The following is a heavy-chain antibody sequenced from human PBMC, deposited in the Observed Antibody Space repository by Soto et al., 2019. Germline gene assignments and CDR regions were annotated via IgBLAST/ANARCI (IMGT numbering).Heavy chain of an antibody. CDR3: ASAPDFAAPGTMYSDQ. Sequence: QVQLQESGPRLVKPSGSLSLTCAVSGDYITGMPSWNWDRRAPTEVLEWMEDIFHTGFTNYNPSLNRHIPISLDTSNTQFSLILNSVAAADTAVYFCASAPDFAAPGTMYSDQWGQGILVTVSS. CDR1: GDYITGMPS. V-gene: IGHV4-4*02. CDR2: IFHTGFT. D-gene: IGHD3-10*02. J-gene: IGHJ4*02.